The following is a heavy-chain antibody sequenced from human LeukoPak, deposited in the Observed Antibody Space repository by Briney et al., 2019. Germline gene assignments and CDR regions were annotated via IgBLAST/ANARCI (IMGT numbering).Heavy chain of an antibody. V-gene: IGHV4-4*07. D-gene: IGHD6-19*01. J-gene: IGHJ4*02. CDR1: GGPISSYY. CDR3: ARTNLYSGWYYFDY. Sequence: SKTLSLTCTVSGGPISSYYWSWIRQPAGKGLEWIGRIYTSGSTNYNPSLKSRVTMSVDTSKNQLSLKLSSVTAADTAVYYCARTNLYSGWYYFDYWGQGTLVTVSS. CDR2: IYTSGST.